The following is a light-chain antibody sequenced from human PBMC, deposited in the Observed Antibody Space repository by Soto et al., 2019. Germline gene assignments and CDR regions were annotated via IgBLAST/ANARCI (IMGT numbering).Light chain of an antibody. CDR2: GAS. CDR3: QQYNNWPPWT. J-gene: IGKJ1*01. CDR1: QSVSSN. Sequence: EIVMTQSPATLSVSPGERATLSCRASQSVSSNLAWYHQNPGQAPRLLIYGASTRATGIPARFRGSGSGTEVTLTISSLQSEDFAVYYCQQYNNWPPWTFGQGTKVEL. V-gene: IGKV3-15*01.